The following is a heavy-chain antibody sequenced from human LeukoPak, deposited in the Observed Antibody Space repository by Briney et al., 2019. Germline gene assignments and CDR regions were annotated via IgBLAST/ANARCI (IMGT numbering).Heavy chain of an antibody. CDR3: ARDMALAWYGLDHTDY. CDR1: GGSISSSSYY. Sequence: PSETLSLTCTVSGGSISSSSYYWGWIRQPPGKGLEWIGSIYYSGSTYYNPSLKSRVTISVDTSKNQFSLKLSSVTAADTAVYYCARDMALAWYGLDHTDYWGQGTLVTVSS. V-gene: IGHV4-39*07. CDR2: IYYSGST. D-gene: IGHD3-10*01. J-gene: IGHJ4*02.